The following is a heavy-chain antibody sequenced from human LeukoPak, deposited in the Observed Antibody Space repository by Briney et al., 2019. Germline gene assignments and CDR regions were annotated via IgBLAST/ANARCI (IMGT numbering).Heavy chain of an antibody. Sequence: ASVKVSCKASRYTFTGYYMHWVRQAPGQGLEWMGWINPNSGGTNYAQKFQGWVTMTRDTSISTAYMELSRLRSDDTAVYYCARGPPSYYYDSSGYDSWYFDYWGQGTLVTVSS. CDR3: ARGPPSYYYDSSGYDSWYFDY. CDR2: INPNSGGT. V-gene: IGHV1-2*04. J-gene: IGHJ4*02. CDR1: RYTFTGYY. D-gene: IGHD3-22*01.